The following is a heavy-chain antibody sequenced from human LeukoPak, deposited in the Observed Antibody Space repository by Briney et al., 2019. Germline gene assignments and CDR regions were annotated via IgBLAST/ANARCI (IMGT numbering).Heavy chain of an antibody. Sequence: GGSLRLSCAASGFTFSSYSMNWVRQAPGKGLEWVSSISSWNDYIYYADSVKGRFAISRDNAKNSLYPQMNSLRVEDTATYYCARDGGYCVKGVCYFDYWGQGTLVTVSS. CDR2: ISSWNDYI. V-gene: IGHV3-21*01. CDR1: GFTFSSYS. CDR3: ARDGGYCVKGVCYFDY. J-gene: IGHJ4*02. D-gene: IGHD2-15*01.